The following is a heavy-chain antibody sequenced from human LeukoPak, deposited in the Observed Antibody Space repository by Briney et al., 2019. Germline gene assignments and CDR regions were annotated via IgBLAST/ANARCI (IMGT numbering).Heavy chain of an antibody. J-gene: IGHJ5*02. V-gene: IGHV4-4*07. D-gene: IGHD1-26*01. CDR3: AREGGALDP. CDR1: GGSISSYY. Sequence: SETLSLTCTVSGGSISSYYWSWIRQPAGEGLEWIGRLHTSGSTHYNPSLKSRVTMSVDTSKNQFSLKLSSVTAADTAVYYCAREGGALDPWGQGTLVTVSS. CDR2: LHTSGST.